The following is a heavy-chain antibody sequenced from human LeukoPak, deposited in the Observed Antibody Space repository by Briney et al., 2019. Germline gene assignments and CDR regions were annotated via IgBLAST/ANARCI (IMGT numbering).Heavy chain of an antibody. D-gene: IGHD6-6*01. CDR3: VKGGGIAGRPMDY. J-gene: IGHJ4*02. CDR2: VSSNGDYR. V-gene: IGHV3-64D*06. Sequence: PGGSLRLSCSASGFTFNSFGMHWVRQAPGKGLEYVSGVSSNGDYRYYADSVKGRFTISRDNSKNTVYLQMTSLRPEDTAVYYCVKGGGIAGRPMDYWGQGTLDTVSS. CDR1: GFTFNSFG.